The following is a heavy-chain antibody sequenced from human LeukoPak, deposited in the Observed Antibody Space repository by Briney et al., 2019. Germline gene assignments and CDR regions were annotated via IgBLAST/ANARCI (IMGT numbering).Heavy chain of an antibody. V-gene: IGHV4-59*01. CDR2: IYYSGST. J-gene: IGHJ3*02. CDR1: GGTFSGYY. Sequence: SETLSLTCAVYGGTFSGYYWSWIRQPPGKGLEWIGYIYYSGSTNYNPSLKSRVTISVDTSKNQFSLKLSSVTAADTAVYYCARVGPRRITIFGVVMNDAFDIWGQGTMVTVSS. CDR3: ARVGPRRITIFGVVMNDAFDI. D-gene: IGHD3-3*01.